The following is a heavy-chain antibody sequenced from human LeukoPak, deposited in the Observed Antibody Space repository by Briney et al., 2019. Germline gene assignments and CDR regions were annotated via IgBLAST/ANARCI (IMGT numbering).Heavy chain of an antibody. CDR2: ISGSGGST. J-gene: IGHJ3*02. Sequence: GGSLRLSCAASGFTFSNAWMSWVRQAPGKGLEWVSAISGSGGSTYYADSVKGRFTISRDNSKNTLYLQMNSLRAEDTALYYCAKDRRDFWSGYPDAFDIWGQGTMVTVSS. CDR1: GFTFSNAW. V-gene: IGHV3-23*01. D-gene: IGHD3-3*01. CDR3: AKDRRDFWSGYPDAFDI.